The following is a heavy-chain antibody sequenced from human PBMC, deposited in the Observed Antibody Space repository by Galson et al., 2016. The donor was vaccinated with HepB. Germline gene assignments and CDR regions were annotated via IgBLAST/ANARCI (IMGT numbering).Heavy chain of an antibody. CDR1: GFIVSNDY. J-gene: IGHJ4*02. D-gene: IGHD3-10*01. CDR2: ITSRSTYT. Sequence: SLRLSCAASGFIVSNDYMNWVRQAPGKGLEYVSYITSRSTYTNYAAFVKGRFTISRDDAKNSLYLQMNSLRADDTAVYYCARGHYGSGTYYNVYFDSWGQGTPVTTSS. CDR3: ARGHYGSGTYYNVYFDS. V-gene: IGHV3-11*06.